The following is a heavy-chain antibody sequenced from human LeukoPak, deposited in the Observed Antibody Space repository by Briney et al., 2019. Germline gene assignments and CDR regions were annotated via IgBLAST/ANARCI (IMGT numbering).Heavy chain of an antibody. CDR3: AREGVYYYGSGSPIDY. CDR1: GGSISSYY. V-gene: IGHV4-4*07. J-gene: IGHJ4*02. D-gene: IGHD3-10*01. Sequence: SETLSLTCTVSGGSISSYYWSWIRQPAGRGLEWIGRLYTSGTTNYNPSLKSRVTMSVDTSKNQFSLKLSSVTAADTAVYYCAREGVYYYGSGSPIDYWGQGTLVTVSS. CDR2: LYTSGTT.